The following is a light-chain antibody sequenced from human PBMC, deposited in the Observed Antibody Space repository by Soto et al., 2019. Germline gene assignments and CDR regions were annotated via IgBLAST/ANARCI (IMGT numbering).Light chain of an antibody. J-gene: IGKJ4*01. V-gene: IGKV1-33*01. CDR3: QQYNNPALT. Sequence: DIQMTQSPSSLSASVGDRVSITCQASQGINTYLNWYQQKPGKAPNLLIYDASNLQTGVPARFSGSGSGTHITFTISSLQPEDIATYYCQQYNNPALTFGGGTKVDIK. CDR2: DAS. CDR1: QGINTY.